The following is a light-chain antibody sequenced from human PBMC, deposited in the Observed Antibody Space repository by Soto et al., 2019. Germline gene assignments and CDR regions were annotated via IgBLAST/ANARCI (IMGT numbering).Light chain of an antibody. J-gene: IGKJ4*01. CDR2: DAS. CDR1: QSISSY. CDR3: QLRSTWPIT. V-gene: IGKV3-11*01. Sequence: EIVLTPSPATLSLSPGERATLSCRASQSISSYLAWYQQKPGQAPRLLFYDASKRATDIPARFSGSGDGTDFIITISSREPEDFAVYYCQLRSTWPITFGGGTKVEI.